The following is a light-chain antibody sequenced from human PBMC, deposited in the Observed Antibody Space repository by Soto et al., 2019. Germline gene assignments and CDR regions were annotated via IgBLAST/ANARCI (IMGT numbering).Light chain of an antibody. CDR3: QQRSNWPALT. V-gene: IGKV3-11*01. CDR2: DAS. Sequence: EIVLTQSPATLSLSSVERATLSCRASQSVSSYLAWYQQKPGQAPRLLIYDASNRATGIPARFSGSGSGTDFTLTISSLEPEDFAVYYCQQRSNWPALTFGGGTKVDIK. CDR1: QSVSSY. J-gene: IGKJ4*01.